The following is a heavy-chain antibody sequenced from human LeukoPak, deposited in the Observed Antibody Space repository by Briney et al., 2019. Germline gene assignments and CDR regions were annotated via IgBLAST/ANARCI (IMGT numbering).Heavy chain of an antibody. D-gene: IGHD5-12*01. V-gene: IGHV3-9*03. CDR1: GFTFDDYA. J-gene: IGHJ4*02. CDR3: AKDQNSGYDWGPFDY. CDR2: ISWSSGSI. Sequence: SGGSLRLSCAASGFTFDDYAMHWVRQAPGKGLEWVSGISWSSGSIGYADSVKGRFTISRDNAKNSLYLQMNSLRAEDMALYYCAKDQNSGYDWGPFDYWGQGTLVTVSS.